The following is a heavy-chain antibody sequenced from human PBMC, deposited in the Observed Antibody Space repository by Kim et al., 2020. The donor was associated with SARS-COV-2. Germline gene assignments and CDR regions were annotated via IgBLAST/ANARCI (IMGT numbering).Heavy chain of an antibody. D-gene: IGHD3-10*01. V-gene: IGHV3-74*03. J-gene: IGHJ4*02. CDR1: GFTFSSYW. CDR2: VSSDGSAT. Sequence: GGSLRLSCAASGFTFSSYWMHWVRQAPGKGLVCVSRVSSDGSATTYADSVKGRFTISRDKAKNTLYLQMNSLTAEDTAVYFCAGYGSGTDFNGWGQGTVVAVS. CDR3: AGYGSGTDFNG.